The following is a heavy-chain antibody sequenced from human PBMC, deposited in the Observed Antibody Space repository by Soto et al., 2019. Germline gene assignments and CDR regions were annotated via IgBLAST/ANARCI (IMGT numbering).Heavy chain of an antibody. CDR2: IYSGGTT. D-gene: IGHD6-19*01. CDR3: TRDRSSGWSEY. Sequence: VQLVESGGGLVQPGGSLRVSCAASGFTVTNNYMSWVRQAPGKGLEWVSVIYSGGTTDYADYVKGRFTISRDNSKNTLYLQMNSLRGDDTAVYYCTRDRSSGWSEYWGQGALVTVSS. CDR1: GFTVTNNY. V-gene: IGHV3-66*01. J-gene: IGHJ4*02.